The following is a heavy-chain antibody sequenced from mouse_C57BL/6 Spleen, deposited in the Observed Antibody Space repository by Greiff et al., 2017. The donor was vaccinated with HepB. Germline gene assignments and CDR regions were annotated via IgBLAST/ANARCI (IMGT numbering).Heavy chain of an antibody. CDR3: AKQGDYYGSSYPWYFDV. J-gene: IGHJ1*03. CDR1: GFSLTSYG. V-gene: IGHV2-9*01. CDR2: IWGGGST. D-gene: IGHD1-1*01. Sequence: QVQLQQSGPGLVAPSQSLSITCTVSGFSLTSYGVDWVRQPPGKGLEWLGVIWGGGSTNYNSALMSRLSISKDNSKSQVFLKMNSLQTDDTAMYYCAKQGDYYGSSYPWYFDVWGTGTTVTVSS.